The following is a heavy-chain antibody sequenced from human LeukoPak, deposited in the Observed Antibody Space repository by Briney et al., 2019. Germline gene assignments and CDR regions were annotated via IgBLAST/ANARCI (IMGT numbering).Heavy chain of an antibody. J-gene: IGHJ3*02. CDR1: VGSFSGYY. Sequence: SETLSLTCADYVGSFSGYYCSWIRQPPGKRPEWIGEINHSGSTNYNPSLKSRVTISVDTSKNQFSLKLSSVTAADTAIYYCARGGLISLANTPLGAFDMWGQGTMVSVSS. CDR3: ARGGLISLANTPLGAFDM. V-gene: IGHV4-34*01. CDR2: INHSGST. D-gene: IGHD3/OR15-3a*01.